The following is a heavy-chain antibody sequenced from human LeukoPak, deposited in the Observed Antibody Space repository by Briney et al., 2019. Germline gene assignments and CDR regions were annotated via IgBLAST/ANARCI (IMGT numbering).Heavy chain of an antibody. Sequence: GESLKISCKGSGYSFTSYWIGWVRQMPGKGLEWMGIIYPGDSDTRYSPSFQGQVTISADKSNSTAYLQWSSLKASDTAMYYCARTTMVRGVTRHFDYWGQGTLVTVSS. CDR3: ARTTMVRGVTRHFDY. V-gene: IGHV5-51*01. CDR1: GYSFTSYW. J-gene: IGHJ4*02. D-gene: IGHD3-10*01. CDR2: IYPGDSDT.